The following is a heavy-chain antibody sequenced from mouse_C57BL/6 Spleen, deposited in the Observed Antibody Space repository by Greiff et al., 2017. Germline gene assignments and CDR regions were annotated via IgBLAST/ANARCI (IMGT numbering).Heavy chain of an antibody. CDR3: TRSYYGSSYGDYFDY. CDR2: IYPGNSDT. D-gene: IGHD1-1*01. V-gene: IGHV1-5*01. Sequence: EVQLQQSGTVLARPGASVKMSCKTSGYTFTSYWMHWVKQRPGQGLEWIGAIYPGNSDTSYNQKFKGKAKLTAVTSASTAYMELSSLTKEDSAVYYCTRSYYGSSYGDYFDYWGQGTTLTVSS. CDR1: GYTFTSYW. J-gene: IGHJ2*01.